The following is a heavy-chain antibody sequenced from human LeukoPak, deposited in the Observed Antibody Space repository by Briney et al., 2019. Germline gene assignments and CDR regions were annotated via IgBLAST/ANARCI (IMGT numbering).Heavy chain of an antibody. CDR3: AKQRELLFPFDY. D-gene: IGHD1-26*01. Sequence: GGSLRLSCAASGFTFSSYAMSWVRQAPGKGLEWVSAISGSGCSTYYADSVKGRFTISRDNSKNTLYLQMNSLGADATAVYYCAKQRELLFPFDYWGQGTLVPVSS. CDR2: ISGSGCST. J-gene: IGHJ4*02. CDR1: GFTFSSYA. V-gene: IGHV3-23*01.